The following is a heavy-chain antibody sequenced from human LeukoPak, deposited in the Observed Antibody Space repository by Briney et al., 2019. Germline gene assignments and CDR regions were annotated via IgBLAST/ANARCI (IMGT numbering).Heavy chain of an antibody. CDR2: IYYSGST. J-gene: IGHJ4*02. V-gene: IGHV4-59*08. Sequence: SETLSLTCTVSGGSISSYYWSWIRQPPGKGLEWIGYIYYSGSTNYNPSLKSRVTISVDTSKNQFSLKLSPVTAAVTAVYYCARQSYSGYDFSYYFDNWGQGTLVTVSS. CDR3: ARQSYSGYDFSYYFDN. CDR1: GGSISSYY. D-gene: IGHD5-12*01.